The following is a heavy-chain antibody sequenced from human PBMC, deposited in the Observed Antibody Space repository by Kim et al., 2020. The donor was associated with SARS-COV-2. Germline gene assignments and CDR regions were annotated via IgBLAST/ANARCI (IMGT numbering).Heavy chain of an antibody. V-gene: IGHV4-39*01. J-gene: IGHJ4*02. CDR1: GGSISSSSDY. Sequence: SETLSLTCTVSGGSISSSSDYWGWIRQPPGKGLEWIGSIYYSGRTYYNPSLESRVTISVDTSKKQLSRKLSSVTAADTAVYYCARPPNDYYDSSGLYYFDYWGQGTLVTVSS. CDR2: IYYSGRT. CDR3: ARPPNDYYDSSGLYYFDY. D-gene: IGHD3-22*01.